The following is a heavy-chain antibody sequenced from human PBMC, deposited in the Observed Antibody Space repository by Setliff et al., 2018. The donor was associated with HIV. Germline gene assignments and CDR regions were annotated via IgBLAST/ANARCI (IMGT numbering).Heavy chain of an antibody. CDR2: MMTIFSTT. Sequence: SVKVSCKASGGTFSNYALNWVRQAPGQGLEWMGGMMTIFSTTNYARKFQGRVTITTDESTGTAYMELSNLRSEDTAVYYCATEGAGGSYQRASALDVWGQGTMVTVSS. CDR3: ATEGAGGSYQRASALDV. CDR1: GGTFSNYA. D-gene: IGHD1-26*01. V-gene: IGHV1-69*05. J-gene: IGHJ3*01.